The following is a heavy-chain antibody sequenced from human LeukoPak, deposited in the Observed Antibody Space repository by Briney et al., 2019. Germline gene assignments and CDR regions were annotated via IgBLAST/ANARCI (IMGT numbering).Heavy chain of an antibody. J-gene: IGHJ3*02. CDR1: GYTFTSYY. V-gene: IGHV1-46*01. Sequence: ASVKVSCKASGYTFTSYYMHWVRQAPGQGLEWVGIINPSGGSTSYAQKFQGRVTMTRDTSTSTVYMELSSLRSEDTAVYYCARERELLAARDAFDIWGQGTMVTVSS. CDR3: ARERELLAARDAFDI. D-gene: IGHD6-6*01. CDR2: INPSGGST.